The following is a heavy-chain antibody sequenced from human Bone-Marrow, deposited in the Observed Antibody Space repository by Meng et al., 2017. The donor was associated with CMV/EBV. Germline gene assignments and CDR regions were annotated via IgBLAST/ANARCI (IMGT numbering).Heavy chain of an antibody. CDR3: AKDSYYDILTGYYYYYYGMDV. CDR1: GFTFSSYA. Sequence: GGSLRLSCAASGFTFSSYAMSWVRQAPGKGLEWVSVIYSGGSSTYYADSVKGRFTISRDNSKNTLYLQMNSLRAEDTAVYYCAKDSYYDILTGYYYYYYGMDVWGQGTTVTGSS. CDR2: IYSGGSST. J-gene: IGHJ6*01. D-gene: IGHD3-9*01. V-gene: IGHV3-23*03.